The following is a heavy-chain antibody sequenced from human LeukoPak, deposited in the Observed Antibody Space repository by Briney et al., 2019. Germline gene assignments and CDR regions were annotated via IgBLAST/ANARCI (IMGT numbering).Heavy chain of an antibody. V-gene: IGHV4-59*01. J-gene: IGHJ4*02. CDR2: IHYSGST. CDR1: GGSIRSFY. Sequence: PSETLSLTCTVSGGSIRSFYWSWIRQPPGKGLEWIGYIHYSGSTNYNPYLKSRVTISVDTSKNQFSLKLSSVTAAYTAVYYCARISGSYFDYWGQGTLVTVSS. D-gene: IGHD1-26*01. CDR3: ARISGSYFDY.